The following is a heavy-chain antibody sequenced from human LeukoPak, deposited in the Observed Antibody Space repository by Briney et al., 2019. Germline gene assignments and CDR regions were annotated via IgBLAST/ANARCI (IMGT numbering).Heavy chain of an antibody. Sequence: GGSLRLSCAASGFTFSSHWMHWVRQAPGKGLLWVSRINSDGSSTGYADSVKGRFTISRDNAKNTLYLQMNSLRAEDTAVYYCARSGGNYGDYAPYWGQGALVTVSS. CDR3: ARSGGNYGDYAPY. CDR2: INSDGSST. J-gene: IGHJ4*02. V-gene: IGHV3-74*01. CDR1: GFTFSSHW. D-gene: IGHD4-17*01.